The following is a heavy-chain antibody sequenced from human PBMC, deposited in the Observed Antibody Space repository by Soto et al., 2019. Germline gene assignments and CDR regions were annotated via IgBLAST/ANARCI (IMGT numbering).Heavy chain of an antibody. V-gene: IGHV3-74*01. CDR3: ARGDCVGGSCYSLAGSFYYYMDV. CDR2: TNSDGSTS. J-gene: IGHJ6*03. CDR1: GFTFSNYC. D-gene: IGHD2-15*01. Sequence: EVQLVESGGGLVQPGGSLRLSCAASGFTFSNYCMYWVRQAPGKGLVWVSRTNSDGSTSSYADSVKGRFTISRDNAKTTLYLQMNSLRAEDTAVYYCARGDCVGGSCYSLAGSFYYYMDVWGKGTTVSVFS.